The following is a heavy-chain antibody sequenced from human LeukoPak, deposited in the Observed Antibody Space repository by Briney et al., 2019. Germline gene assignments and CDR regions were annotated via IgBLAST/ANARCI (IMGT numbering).Heavy chain of an antibody. CDR1: GFTFSSYS. CDR2: ISSSSSYI. CDR3: ARKPIAAAGRVDY. D-gene: IGHD6-13*01. V-gene: IGHV3-21*01. J-gene: IGHJ4*02. Sequence: GGSLRLSCAASGFTFSSYSMNWVRQAPGKGLEWVSSISSSSSYIYYADSVKGRFTISRDNAKNSLYLQMNSLRAEDTAVYYCARKPIAAAGRVDYWGQGTLVTVFS.